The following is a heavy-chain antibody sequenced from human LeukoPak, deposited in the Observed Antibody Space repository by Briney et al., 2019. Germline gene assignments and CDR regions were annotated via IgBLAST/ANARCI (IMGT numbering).Heavy chain of an antibody. V-gene: IGHV4-59*01. Sequence: SETLSLTCTVSGGSITSYYWSWIRQPPGKGLEWIGYLYYTGSTNYNPSLKSRVTVSVDTSKNQFSLKVSSVTAADTAVYYCARAGYSFGYYFDYWGQRTLVTVSS. J-gene: IGHJ4*02. CDR2: LYYTGST. D-gene: IGHD5-18*01. CDR3: ARAGYSFGYYFDY. CDR1: GGSITSYY.